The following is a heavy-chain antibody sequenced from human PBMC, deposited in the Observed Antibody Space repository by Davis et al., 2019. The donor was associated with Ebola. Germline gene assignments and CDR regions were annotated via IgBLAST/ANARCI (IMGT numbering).Heavy chain of an antibody. Sequence: GESLKISCAASGFTVSSNYMNWVRQAPGKGLEWVSGIYSGGSTYCADSVKGRFTISRDNSKNTLFLQMNTLRAEDAAVYYCAKALGVAVPAESRWFDPWGQGTLVTVSS. V-gene: IGHV3-53*01. CDR1: GFTVSSNY. J-gene: IGHJ5*02. CDR2: IYSGGST. D-gene: IGHD2-2*01. CDR3: AKALGVAVPAESRWFDP.